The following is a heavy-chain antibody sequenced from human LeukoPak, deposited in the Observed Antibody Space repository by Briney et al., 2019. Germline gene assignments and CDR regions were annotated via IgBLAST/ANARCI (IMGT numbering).Heavy chain of an antibody. CDR1: GESINPYY. CDR2: IYKSGTT. D-gene: IGHD2/OR15-2a*01. CDR3: ARSFLGYMDV. V-gene: IGHV4-4*07. Sequence: SETLSLTCTVSGESINPYYWNWIRQSAGKGLEWIGHIYKSGTTNFNPSLTSRVTMSLDTSRNQFSLKLRSVTAADTAVYFCARSFLGYMDVWGKGTTVTVSS. J-gene: IGHJ6*04.